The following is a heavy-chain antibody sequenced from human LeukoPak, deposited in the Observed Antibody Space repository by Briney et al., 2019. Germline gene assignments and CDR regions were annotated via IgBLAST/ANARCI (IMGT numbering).Heavy chain of an antibody. CDR1: GCTFTGYY. Sequence: ASVKVSCKASGCTFTGYYMHWVRQAPGQGLEWVGRINPNSGGTNYAQKFQGRVTMTRDTSISTAYMELSRLRSDDTAVYYCARERLRDYYYYMDVWGKGTTVTVSS. J-gene: IGHJ6*03. CDR3: ARERLRDYYYYMDV. D-gene: IGHD4-17*01. V-gene: IGHV1-2*06. CDR2: INPNSGGT.